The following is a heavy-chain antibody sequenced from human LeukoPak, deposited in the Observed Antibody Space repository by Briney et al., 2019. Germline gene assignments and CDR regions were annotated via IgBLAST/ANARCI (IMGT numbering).Heavy chain of an antibody. D-gene: IGHD6-6*01. CDR3: ARDPDSSSSGAGY. CDR2: IKQDGSEK. V-gene: IGHV3-7*01. Sequence: PGGSLRLSCAASGFTFSSYWMSWVRQAPGKGLEWVANIKQDGSEKYYVDSVKGRFTISRDYAKNSLYLQMNSLRAEDTAVYYCARDPDSSSSGAGYWGQGTLVTVSS. J-gene: IGHJ4*02. CDR1: GFTFSSYW.